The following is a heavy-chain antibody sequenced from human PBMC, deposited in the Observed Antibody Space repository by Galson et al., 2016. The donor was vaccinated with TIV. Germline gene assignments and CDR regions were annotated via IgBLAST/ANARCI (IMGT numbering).Heavy chain of an antibody. CDR2: IYSGGNT. J-gene: IGHJ6*02. CDR3: ASTVTGTRYYGMDV. Sequence: SLRLSCEASGFSVSSNYMTWVRQAPGKGLECVSVIYSGGNTYYADSVKGRFTISRDNSKSSLYLQMNSLRAEDTAVYYCASTVTGTRYYGMDVWGQGTMVTV. CDR1: GFSVSSNY. V-gene: IGHV3-53*01. D-gene: IGHD1-20*01.